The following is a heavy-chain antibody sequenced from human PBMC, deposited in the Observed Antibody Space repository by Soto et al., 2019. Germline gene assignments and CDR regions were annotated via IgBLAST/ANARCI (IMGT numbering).Heavy chain of an antibody. D-gene: IGHD5-12*01. CDR2: IYPGDSDT. V-gene: IGHV5-51*01. CDR3: ARQVVATSYYYYMDV. Sequence: KGLEWMGIIYPGDSDTRYSPSFQGQVTISADKSISTAYLQWSSLKASDTAMYYCARQVVATSYYYYMDVWGKGTTVTVSS. J-gene: IGHJ6*03.